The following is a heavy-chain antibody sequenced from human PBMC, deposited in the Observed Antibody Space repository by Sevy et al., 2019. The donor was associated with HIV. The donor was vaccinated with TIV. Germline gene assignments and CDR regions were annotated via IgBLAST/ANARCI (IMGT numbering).Heavy chain of an antibody. D-gene: IGHD6-13*01. CDR1: GFAFSSHA. CDR2: ISYQGTET. V-gene: IGHV3-30-3*01. CDR3: ARDGGYSIKWYPLY. Sequence: GGSLRLSCAASGFAFSSHAMHWVRQAPGKGLEWVAVISYQGTETFYAASVEGRFTISRDNSKNMLSLQINSLRPEDTAVYYCARDGGYSIKWYPLYWGHGTLVTVSS. J-gene: IGHJ4*01.